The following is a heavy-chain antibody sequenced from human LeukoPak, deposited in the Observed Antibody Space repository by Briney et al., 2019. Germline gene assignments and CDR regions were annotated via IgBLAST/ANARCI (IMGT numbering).Heavy chain of an antibody. V-gene: IGHV3-43D*03. CDR2: ISWDGGST. Sequence: GGSLRLSCAASGFTFDDYAMHWVRQAPGKGLEWVSLISWDGGSTYYADSVKGRFTISRDNSKNSLYLQMNSLRAEDTALYYCAKSAIAVRPHYYYYMDVWGKGTTVTVSS. D-gene: IGHD6-6*01. J-gene: IGHJ6*03. CDR1: GFTFDDYA. CDR3: AKSAIAVRPHYYYYMDV.